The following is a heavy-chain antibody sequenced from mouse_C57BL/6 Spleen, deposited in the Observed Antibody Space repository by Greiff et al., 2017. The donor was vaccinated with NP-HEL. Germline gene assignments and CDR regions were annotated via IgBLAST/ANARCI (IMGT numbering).Heavy chain of an antibody. D-gene: IGHD1-1*01. CDR2: INPNNGGT. J-gene: IGHJ3*01. CDR3: ASGGSNTGFAY. V-gene: IGHV1-18*01. CDR1: GYTFTDYN. Sequence: VQLKQSGPELVKPGASVKIPCKASGYTFTDYNMDWVKQSHGKSLEWIGDINPNNGGTIYNQKFKGKATLTVDKSSSTAYMELRSLTSEDTAVYYCASGGSNTGFAYWGQGTLVTVSA.